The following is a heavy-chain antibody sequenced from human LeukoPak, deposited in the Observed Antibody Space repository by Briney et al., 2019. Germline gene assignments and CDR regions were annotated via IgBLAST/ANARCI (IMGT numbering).Heavy chain of an antibody. CDR1: GFTFSSYA. CDR3: AKDFMITFGGVIGPFDY. V-gene: IGHV3-23*01. J-gene: IGHJ4*02. D-gene: IGHD3-16*02. Sequence: PGGSLRLSCAASGFTFSSYAMSWVRQAPGKGLEWVSAISGSGGSTYYADSVKGRFTISRDNSKNTLYLQMSSLRAEDTAVYYCAKDFMITFGGVIGPFDYWGQGTLVTVSS. CDR2: ISGSGGST.